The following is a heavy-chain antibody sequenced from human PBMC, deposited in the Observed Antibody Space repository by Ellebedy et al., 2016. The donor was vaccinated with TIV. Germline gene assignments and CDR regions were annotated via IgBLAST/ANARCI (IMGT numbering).Heavy chain of an antibody. CDR3: ARSSLVVASICPLDQ. CDR2: IHTSGST. CDR1: DDSVSIYY. D-gene: IGHD5-24*01. J-gene: IGHJ4*02. V-gene: IGHV4-4*07. Sequence: SETLSLTCTVPDDSVSIYYWSWIRQPPGKGLEWIGRIHTSGSTNNNPSLKSRVTMSVDTSKNQISLKLSSVTAADTAVYYCARSSLVVASICPLDQWGQGTLVTVSS.